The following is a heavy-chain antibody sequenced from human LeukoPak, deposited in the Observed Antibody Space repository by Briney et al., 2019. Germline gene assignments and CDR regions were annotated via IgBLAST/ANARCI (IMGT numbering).Heavy chain of an antibody. V-gene: IGHV3-11*01. Sequence: PGGSLRLSCAASGFTFSDYYMSWIRQAPGKGLEWVSYISSSGSTIYYADSVKGRFTISRDNAKNSLYLQMNSLRAEDTAVYYCARQTAKNVDTARFDSWGQGTLVTVSS. J-gene: IGHJ4*02. CDR1: GFTFSDYY. D-gene: IGHD5-18*01. CDR2: ISSSGSTI. CDR3: ARQTAKNVDTARFDS.